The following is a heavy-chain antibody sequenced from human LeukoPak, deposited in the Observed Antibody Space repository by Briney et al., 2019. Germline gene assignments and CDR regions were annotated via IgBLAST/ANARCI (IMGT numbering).Heavy chain of an antibody. V-gene: IGHV3-23*01. CDR1: GFSFSHYA. CDR3: VKDPPRNRRDVQLFLNADF. Sequence: GGSLRLSCAASGFSFSHYAMNWVRQAPGKGLEWVSGISGSGATTSYADSVKGRFSVSRDNSKKNLYLEMNSLRAEDTAVYFCVKDPPRNRRDVQLFLNADFWGQGNMVTVSS. CDR2: ISGSGATT. J-gene: IGHJ4*02. D-gene: IGHD2/OR15-2a*01.